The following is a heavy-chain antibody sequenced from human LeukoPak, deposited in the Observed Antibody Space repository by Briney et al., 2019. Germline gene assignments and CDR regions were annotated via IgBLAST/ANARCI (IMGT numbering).Heavy chain of an antibody. CDR1: GGTINSSSYY. CDR3: ARQSGTGTLLDY. D-gene: IGHD3/OR15-3a*01. V-gene: IGHV4-39*01. Sequence: SETLSLTCTVSGGTINSSSYYWGWIRQPPGKGLEWIGNIYYSGSTYYNPSLKSRVTISVDTSKNQFSLKLSSVTAADTAVYYCARQSGTGTLLDYWGQGTLVTVSS. CDR2: IYYSGST. J-gene: IGHJ4*02.